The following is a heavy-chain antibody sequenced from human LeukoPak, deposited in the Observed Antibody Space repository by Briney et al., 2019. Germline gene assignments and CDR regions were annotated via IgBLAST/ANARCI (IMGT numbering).Heavy chain of an antibody. D-gene: IGHD1-26*01. Sequence: PGGSLRLSCAASRFTFSSYEMNWVRQAPGKGLEWVSYISSTGTTIYYADSVKGRFTISRDNAKNSLYLQMDSLRVEDTAVYYCARDFEIRSGWGQGTLVTVSS. J-gene: IGHJ4*02. CDR2: ISSTGTTI. CDR3: ARDFEIRSG. CDR1: RFTFSSYE. V-gene: IGHV3-48*03.